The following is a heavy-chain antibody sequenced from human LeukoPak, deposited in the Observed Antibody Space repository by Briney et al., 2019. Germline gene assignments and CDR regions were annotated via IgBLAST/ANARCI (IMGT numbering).Heavy chain of an antibody. D-gene: IGHD6-13*01. CDR1: GFTFSSYG. Sequence: GGSLRLSCAASGFTFSSYGMHWVRQTPGKGLECVAFIRYDGGNQYYTDSVKGRFTISRDNSKNTIYLQMNSLRAEDTAVYYRAKDLRSRIAAAGAPDYWGQGTLVTVSS. CDR3: AKDLRSRIAAAGAPDY. J-gene: IGHJ4*02. CDR2: IRYDGGNQ. V-gene: IGHV3-30*02.